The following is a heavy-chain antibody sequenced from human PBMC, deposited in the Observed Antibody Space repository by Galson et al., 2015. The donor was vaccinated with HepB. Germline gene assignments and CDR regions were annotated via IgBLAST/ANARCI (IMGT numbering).Heavy chain of an antibody. D-gene: IGHD3-3*01. CDR1: GYSFTSYW. J-gene: IGHJ3*02. CDR3: ARGGDFWSGYYEPGDAFDI. V-gene: IGHV5-51*03. CDR2: IYPGDSDT. Sequence: VKKPGESLKISCKGSGYSFTSYWIGWVRQMPGKGLEWMGIIYPGDSDTRYSPSFQGQVTISADKSISTAYLQWSSLKASDTAMYYCARGGDFWSGYYEPGDAFDIWGQGTMVTVSS.